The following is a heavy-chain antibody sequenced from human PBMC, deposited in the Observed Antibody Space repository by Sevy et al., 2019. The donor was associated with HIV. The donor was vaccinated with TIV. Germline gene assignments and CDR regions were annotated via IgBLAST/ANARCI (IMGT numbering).Heavy chain of an antibody. D-gene: IGHD3-22*01. CDR3: ARDRNNYDSSGYPKGMDV. Sequence: ASVKVSCKASGYTFTRYGITWVRQAPGQGLEWMGWTSAYNGNTNYPQKVQGRVTMTTDMSTSTAYMELRSLKSDDTAMYYCARDRNNYDSSGYPKGMDVWGLGTTVTVSS. J-gene: IGHJ6*02. CDR2: TSAYNGNT. CDR1: GYTFTRYG. V-gene: IGHV1-18*01.